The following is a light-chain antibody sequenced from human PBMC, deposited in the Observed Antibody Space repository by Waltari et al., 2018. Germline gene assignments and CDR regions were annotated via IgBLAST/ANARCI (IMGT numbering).Light chain of an antibody. CDR2: ADY. CDR3: AALDDTLMELHFV. V-gene: IGLV1-44*01. CDR1: HSNIGSHP. Sequence: SVLTQPPSASGTPGQRVTISCSGSHSNIGSHPVNWYQQLPGTAPKLLLYADYKRPSGFPERYSDSKSGTSASLAISGLQSEDEADYYCAALDDTLMELHFVFGTGTKVTVL. J-gene: IGLJ1*01.